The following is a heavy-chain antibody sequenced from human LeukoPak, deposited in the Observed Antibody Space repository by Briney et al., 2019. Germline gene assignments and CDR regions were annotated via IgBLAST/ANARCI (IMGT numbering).Heavy chain of an antibody. CDR1: GYTFTGYY. Sequence: VASVKVSCKASGYTFTGYYMHWVRQAPGQGLEWMGWINPNSGGTNYAQKFQGRVTMTRDTSISTAYMELSRLRSDDTAVYYCASAYYYDSSGYLLGLFDYWGQGTLVTVPS. D-gene: IGHD3-22*01. CDR3: ASAYYYDSSGYLLGLFDY. CDR2: INPNSGGT. V-gene: IGHV1-2*02. J-gene: IGHJ4*02.